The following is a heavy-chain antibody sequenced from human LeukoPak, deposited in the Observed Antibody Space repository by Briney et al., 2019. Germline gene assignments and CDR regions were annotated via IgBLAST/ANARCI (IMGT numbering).Heavy chain of an antibody. CDR3: ARLVGATRFDY. J-gene: IGHJ4*02. CDR1: GGSISSYY. Sequence: SETLSLTCTVSGGSISSYYWSWIRQPPGKGLEWIGSIYYSGSTYYNPSLKSRVTISVDTSKNQFSLKLSSVTAADTAVYYCARLVGATRFDYWGQGTLVTVSS. CDR2: IYYSGST. D-gene: IGHD1-26*01. V-gene: IGHV4-59*05.